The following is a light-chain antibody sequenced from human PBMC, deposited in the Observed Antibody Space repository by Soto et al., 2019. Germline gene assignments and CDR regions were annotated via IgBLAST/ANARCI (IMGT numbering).Light chain of an antibody. Sequence: QSALTQPASVSGSPGQSITISCTGTSSDVGGYNYVSWYQQHPGKAPKLMIYDVSNRPSGVSIRFSGSKSGNTASLTISGLQAEDEADYYCSSYTRSSTLHVVFGGGTKLTVL. J-gene: IGLJ2*01. CDR3: SSYTRSSTLHVV. CDR1: SSDVGGYNY. CDR2: DVS. V-gene: IGLV2-14*01.